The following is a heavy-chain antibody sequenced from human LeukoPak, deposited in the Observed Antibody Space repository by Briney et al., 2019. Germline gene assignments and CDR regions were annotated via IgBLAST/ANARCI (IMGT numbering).Heavy chain of an antibody. D-gene: IGHD3-3*01. V-gene: IGHV4-59*01. Sequence: PSETLSLTCTVSGGSISSYYWSWIRQPPGKGLEWIGYIYYSGSTNYNPSLKSRVTISVDTSKNQFSLKLSSVTAADTAVYYCARGRITIFGVVTPPDYWGQGTLTTVSS. CDR1: GGSISSYY. J-gene: IGHJ4*02. CDR2: IYYSGST. CDR3: ARGRITIFGVVTPPDY.